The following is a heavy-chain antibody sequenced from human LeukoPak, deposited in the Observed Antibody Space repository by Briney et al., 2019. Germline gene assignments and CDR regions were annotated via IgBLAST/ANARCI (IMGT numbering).Heavy chain of an antibody. V-gene: IGHV3-30*02. CDR3: AKDLYGSGSHFDY. J-gene: IGHJ4*02. Sequence: PGGSLRLSCAASGFTFSSCGMHWVRQASGKGLEWVAFVWSDGTNENYADSVKGRFAISRDNSKNTLYLQMNSLRAGDTAVYYCAKDLYGSGSHFDYWGQGTLVTVSS. CDR2: VWSDGTNE. D-gene: IGHD3-10*01. CDR1: GFTFSSCG.